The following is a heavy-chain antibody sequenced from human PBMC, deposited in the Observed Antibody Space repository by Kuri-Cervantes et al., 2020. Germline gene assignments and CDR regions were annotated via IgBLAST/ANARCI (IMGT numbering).Heavy chain of an antibody. V-gene: IGHV1-2*02. CDR1: GYTFTGYY. J-gene: IGHJ4*02. D-gene: IGHD6-13*01. CDR3: ARDPARDPIAAAPEYYFDY. Sequence: ASVKVSCKASGYTFTGYYMHWVRQAPGQGLEWMGWINPNSGGTNYAQKFQGRVTMTRDTSISTAYMEPSRLRSGDTAVYYCARDPARDPIAAAPEYYFDYWGQGTLVTVSS. CDR2: INPNSGGT.